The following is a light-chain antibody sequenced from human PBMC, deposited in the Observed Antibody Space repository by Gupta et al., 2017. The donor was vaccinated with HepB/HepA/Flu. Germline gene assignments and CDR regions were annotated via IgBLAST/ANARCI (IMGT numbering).Light chain of an antibody. Sequence: QSVLTQPPSVSAAPGQKVTISCSGSSSNIGHNYVSWYQQLPRTAPKLPIYDINKRPPGMPARLSGSKSGASATLRITRLQTGDEADYYCGTWDSSLGVMLFGGGTQLTVL. CDR2: DIN. J-gene: IGLJ2*01. CDR3: GTWDSSLGVML. V-gene: IGLV1-51*01. CDR1: SSNIGHNY.